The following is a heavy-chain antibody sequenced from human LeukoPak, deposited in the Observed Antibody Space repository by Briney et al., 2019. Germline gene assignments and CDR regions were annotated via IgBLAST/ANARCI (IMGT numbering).Heavy chain of an antibody. CDR2: IKTNTDVGTI. Sequence: GGSLRLSCVASGFTFRNAWMNWVRQAPGKGLEWVGRIKTNTDVGTIDYAAPVKGRFTISRDDSENTLYLQMNSLKTEDTALYYCTTNDAFDIWGQGTMVAVSS. CDR1: GFTFRNAW. J-gene: IGHJ3*02. CDR3: TTNDAFDI. V-gene: IGHV3-15*01.